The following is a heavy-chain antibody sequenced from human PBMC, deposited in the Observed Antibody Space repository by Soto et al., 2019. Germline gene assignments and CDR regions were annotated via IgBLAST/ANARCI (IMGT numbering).Heavy chain of an antibody. CDR1: GFSLTTSGVS. Sequence: QITLKESGPTLLRPTQTLTLTCSFSGFSLTTSGVSVGWVRQPPGKALEWLALIYWNDDKLYNPSLKSRLSITKDIFKKQVVLTMTNMDPVDTATYFCTHTYTSTWYDRDNWIDPWGQGTLVTVSS. CDR2: IYWNDDK. V-gene: IGHV2-5*01. D-gene: IGHD1-1*01. CDR3: THTYTSTWYDRDNWIDP. J-gene: IGHJ5*02.